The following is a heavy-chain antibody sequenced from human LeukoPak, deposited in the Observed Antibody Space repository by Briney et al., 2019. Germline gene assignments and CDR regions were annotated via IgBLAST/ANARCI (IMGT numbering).Heavy chain of an antibody. D-gene: IGHD3-22*01. Sequence: GESLKISCKGSGYSFTTYRIGWVRQMPGKGLEWMGVISPGDSDTRYSPSFQGQVTVSADKSISTAYLQWSSLKASDTAMYYCARHLDDSSGYYYRTMYYFDYWGQGTLVTVSS. J-gene: IGHJ4*02. CDR1: GYSFTTYR. CDR3: ARHLDDSSGYYYRTMYYFDY. CDR2: ISPGDSDT. V-gene: IGHV5-51*01.